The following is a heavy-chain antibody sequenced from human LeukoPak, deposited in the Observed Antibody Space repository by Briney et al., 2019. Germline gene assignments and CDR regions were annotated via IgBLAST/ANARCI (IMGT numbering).Heavy chain of an antibody. CDR2: IGTAGDT. CDR1: GFTFSSYA. D-gene: IGHD2-15*01. Sequence: PGGSLRLSCAASGFTFSSYAMSWVRQAPGKGLEWVSAIGTAGDTYYPGSVKGRFTISRENAKNSLYLQMNSLRAGDTAVYYCARGYCSGGSCLYYFDYWGQGTLVTVSS. V-gene: IGHV3-13*01. J-gene: IGHJ4*02. CDR3: ARGYCSGGSCLYYFDY.